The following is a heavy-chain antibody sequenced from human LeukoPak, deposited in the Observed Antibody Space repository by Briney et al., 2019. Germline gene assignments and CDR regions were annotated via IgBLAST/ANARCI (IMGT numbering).Heavy chain of an antibody. Sequence: GASVKVSCKASGYTFTSYGISWVRQAPGQGLEWMGWISAYNGNTNYAQKLQGRVTMTTDTSTSTAYMELRSLRSDDTAVYYCARTGGSSHLIYYYYYYGMDVWGQGTTVTVSS. D-gene: IGHD2-15*01. J-gene: IGHJ6*02. V-gene: IGHV1-18*01. CDR1: GYTFTSYG. CDR2: ISAYNGNT. CDR3: ARTGGSSHLIYYYYYYGMDV.